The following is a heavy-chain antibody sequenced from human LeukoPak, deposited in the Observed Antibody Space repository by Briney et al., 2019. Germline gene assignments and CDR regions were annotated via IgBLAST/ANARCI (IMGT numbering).Heavy chain of an antibody. D-gene: IGHD2-21*02. CDR3: ANVDGDWGYDY. J-gene: IGHJ4*02. CDR2: ISGSGGST. CDR1: GFTFSSYA. V-gene: IGHV3-23*01. Sequence: SGGSLRLPCAASGFTFSSYAMSWVRQAPGKGLEWVSAISGSGGSTYYADSVKGRFTISRDNSKNTLYLQMNSLRAEDTAVYYCANVDGDWGYDYWGQGTLVTVSS.